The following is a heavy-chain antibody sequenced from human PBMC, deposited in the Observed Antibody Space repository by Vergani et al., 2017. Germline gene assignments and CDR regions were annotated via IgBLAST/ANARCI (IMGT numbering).Heavy chain of an antibody. V-gene: IGHV3-53*01. CDR1: GFTVSSNY. D-gene: IGHD3-3*01. CDR3: AREKFGVVNYYYYGMDV. CDR2: IYSGGST. J-gene: IGHJ6*02. Sequence: EVQLVESGGGLVKPGGSLRLSCAASGFTVSSNYMSWVRQAPGKGLEWVSVIYSGGSTYYADSVKGRFTISRDNSKNTLYLQMNSLRAEDTAVYYCAREKFGVVNYYYYGMDVWGQGTTVTVSS.